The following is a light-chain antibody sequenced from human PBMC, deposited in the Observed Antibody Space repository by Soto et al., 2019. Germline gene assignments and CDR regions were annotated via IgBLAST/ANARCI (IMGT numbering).Light chain of an antibody. CDR3: QQYNYWPPYT. V-gene: IGKV3-15*01. J-gene: IGKJ2*01. CDR2: GAS. Sequence: EIVMTQSPATLSVSPGERATLSCRASQSVSSNLAWYQQKPGQAPRLLIYGASTRATGIPVRFSGSGSGSEFNFTISSLQSEDFALSYCQQYNYWPPYTFGQGTKLEIK. CDR1: QSVSSN.